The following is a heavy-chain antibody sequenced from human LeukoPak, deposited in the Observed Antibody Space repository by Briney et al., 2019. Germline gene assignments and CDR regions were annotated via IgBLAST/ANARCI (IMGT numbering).Heavy chain of an antibody. V-gene: IGHV3-21*01. CDR1: GFTFSSCS. Sequence: GGSLRLSCAASGFTFSSCSMNWVRQAPGKGLEWVSSITGSSSYISYADSVKGRFTISRDNAKNSLYLQMNSLRAEDTAVYYCARDGGIAARPFGYYYYYMDVWGKGTTVTVSS. CDR2: ITGSSSYI. J-gene: IGHJ6*03. CDR3: ARDGGIAARPFGYYYYYMDV. D-gene: IGHD6-6*01.